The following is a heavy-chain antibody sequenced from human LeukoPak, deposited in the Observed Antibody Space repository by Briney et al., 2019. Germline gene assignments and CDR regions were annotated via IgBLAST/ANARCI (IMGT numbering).Heavy chain of an antibody. V-gene: IGHV4-34*01. D-gene: IGHD3-10*01. J-gene: IGHJ4*02. CDR2: INHSGST. CDR3: ARKGHYYGSGSYDY. Sequence: PSETLSLTCAVYGGSFSGYYWSWIRQPPGKGLEWIGEINHSGSTNYNPSLKSRVTISVDTSKNQFSLELSSVTAADTAVYYCARKGHYYGSGSYDYWGQGTLVTVSS. CDR1: GGSFSGYY.